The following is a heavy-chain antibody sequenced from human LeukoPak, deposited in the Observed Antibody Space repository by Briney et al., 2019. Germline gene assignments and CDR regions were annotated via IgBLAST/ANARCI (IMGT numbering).Heavy chain of an antibody. V-gene: IGHV4-34*01. D-gene: IGHD4-17*01. Sequence: SETLSLTCAVYGGSFSGYYWSWIRQPPGKGLEWIGEINHSGSTNYNPSLKSRVTISVDTSKNQFSLKLSSVTAADTAVYYCARGVYGDRRIAFDYWGQGTLVTVSS. CDR1: GGSFSGYY. CDR2: INHSGST. J-gene: IGHJ4*02. CDR3: ARGVYGDRRIAFDY.